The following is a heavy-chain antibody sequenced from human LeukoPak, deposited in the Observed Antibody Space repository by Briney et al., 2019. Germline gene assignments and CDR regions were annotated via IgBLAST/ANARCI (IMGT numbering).Heavy chain of an antibody. J-gene: IGHJ4*02. CDR3: VKDNPLDY. V-gene: IGHV3-30*02. CDR1: GFTFSNYG. Sequence: GGSLRLSCGASGFTFSNYGMLWVRQAPGKGLDWVAFIRYDGNNKLYADSVKGRFTISRDNSKNTLYLHINSLRAEDTAVYYCVKDNPLDYWGQGTLVNVSS. CDR2: IRYDGNNK. D-gene: IGHD1-14*01.